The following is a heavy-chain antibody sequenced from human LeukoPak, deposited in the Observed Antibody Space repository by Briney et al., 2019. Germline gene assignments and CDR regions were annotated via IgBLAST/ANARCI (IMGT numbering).Heavy chain of an antibody. CDR2: IYYSGST. V-gene: IGHV4-59*01. CDR3: ARVYYYDSSGYYGWAYAFDI. CDR1: GGSISSYY. Sequence: SETLSLTCTVSGGSISSYYWSWIRQPPGKGLEWIGYIYYSGSTNYNPSLKSRVTISVDTSKNQFSLKLSSVTAADTAVYYCARVYYYDSSGYYGWAYAFDIWGQGTMVTVSS. J-gene: IGHJ3*02. D-gene: IGHD3-22*01.